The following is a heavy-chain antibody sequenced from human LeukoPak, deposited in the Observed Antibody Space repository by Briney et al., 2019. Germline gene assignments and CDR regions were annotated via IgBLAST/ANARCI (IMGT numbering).Heavy chain of an antibody. CDR1: GFIFSSFD. CDR3: AKASLIVVDYHYYGMDV. V-gene: IGHV3-23*01. Sequence: AGGSLRLSCAASGFIFSSFDMTWVRQAPGKGLEWVSGISGSGGSTYYADSVKGRFTMSRDNSKNTLYLQMNSLRAEDTAVYYCAKASLIVVDYHYYGMDVWGQGTTVTVSS. D-gene: IGHD3-22*01. J-gene: IGHJ6*02. CDR2: ISGSGGST.